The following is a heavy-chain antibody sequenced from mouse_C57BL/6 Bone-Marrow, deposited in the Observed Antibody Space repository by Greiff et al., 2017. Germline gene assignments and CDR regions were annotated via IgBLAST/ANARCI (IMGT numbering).Heavy chain of an antibody. Sequence: QVQLQQSGAELARPGASVKLSCKASGYTFTSYGISWVKQRPGQGLEWIGAIYPSSGNTYYNEKFKGKVTLTADKSSNKAYMEIRRLTSEDSAVYFCAKPYYYGFDNWGQGTTLTVSS. V-gene: IGHV1-81*01. D-gene: IGHD1-1*01. CDR2: IYPSSGNT. CDR3: AKPYYYGFDN. CDR1: GYTFTSYG. J-gene: IGHJ2*01.